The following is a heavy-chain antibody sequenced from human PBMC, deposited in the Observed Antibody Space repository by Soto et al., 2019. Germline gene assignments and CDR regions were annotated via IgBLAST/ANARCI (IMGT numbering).Heavy chain of an antibody. D-gene: IGHD5-18*01. CDR1: GGTFSSYA. J-gene: IGHJ6*02. Sequence: ASVKVSCKASGGTFSSYAISWVRQAPGQGLEWMGGIIPIFGTANYAQKFQGRVTITADESTSTAYMELSSLKSEDTAVYYCARESSYGYYYYYGMDVWGQGTTVTVSS. CDR3: ARESSYGYYYYYGMDV. CDR2: IIPIFGTA. V-gene: IGHV1-69*13.